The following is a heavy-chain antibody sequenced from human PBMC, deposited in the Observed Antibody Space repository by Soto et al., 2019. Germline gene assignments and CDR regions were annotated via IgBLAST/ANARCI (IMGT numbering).Heavy chain of an antibody. CDR1: GGSISSSSYY. CDR3: ARQDSSGCDCFDY. V-gene: IGHV4-39*01. CDR2: IYYSGST. Sequence: SETLSLTCTVSGGSISSSSYYWGWIRQPPGKGLEWIGSIYYSGSTYYNPSLKSRVTISVDTSKNQFSLKLSSVTAADTAVYYCARQDSSGCDCFDYWGQGTLVTVSS. J-gene: IGHJ4*02. D-gene: IGHD3-22*01.